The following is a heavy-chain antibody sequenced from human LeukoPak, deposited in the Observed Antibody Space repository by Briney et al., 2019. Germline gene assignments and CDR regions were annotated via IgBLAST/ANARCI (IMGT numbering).Heavy chain of an antibody. J-gene: IGHJ5*02. D-gene: IGHD1-26*01. Sequence: WASVKVSCKASGYSFTSYYMHWVRQAPGQGLEWMGFINPSGSSAAYAQKFQGRLTMTRDMSTSTDYMELTSLTSDDTAVYYCARDNSVGETAWWFDPWGQGTLVTVSS. CDR1: GYSFTSYY. V-gene: IGHV1-46*01. CDR3: ARDNSVGETAWWFDP. CDR2: INPSGSSA.